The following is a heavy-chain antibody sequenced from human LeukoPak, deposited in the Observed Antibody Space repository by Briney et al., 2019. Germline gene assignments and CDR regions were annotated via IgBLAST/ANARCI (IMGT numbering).Heavy chain of an antibody. D-gene: IGHD1-26*01. CDR2: ISSSSSYI. J-gene: IGHJ5*02. V-gene: IGHV3-21*01. CDR3: ARDWETFLGWFDP. Sequence: ETLSLTCTVSGGSISSSSYYWGWIRQPPGKGLEWVSSISSSSSYIYYADSVKGRFTISRDNAKNSLYLQMNSLRAEDTAVYYCARDWETFLGWFDPWGQGTLVTVSS. CDR1: GGSISSSS.